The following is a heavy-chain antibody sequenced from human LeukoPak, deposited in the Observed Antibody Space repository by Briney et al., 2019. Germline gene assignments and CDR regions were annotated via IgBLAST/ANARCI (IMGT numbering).Heavy chain of an antibody. Sequence: SETLSLTCAVYGGSLSGYYWSGIPQPPGKGLEWIGAINHSGSTNYNPSLKSRVTISVDTSKNQFSLKLSSVTAADTAVYYCARGYRGVVVTANYNWFDPWGQGTLVTVSS. D-gene: IGHD2-21*02. CDR3: ARGYRGVVVTANYNWFDP. V-gene: IGHV4-34*01. CDR2: INHSGST. J-gene: IGHJ5*02. CDR1: GGSLSGYY.